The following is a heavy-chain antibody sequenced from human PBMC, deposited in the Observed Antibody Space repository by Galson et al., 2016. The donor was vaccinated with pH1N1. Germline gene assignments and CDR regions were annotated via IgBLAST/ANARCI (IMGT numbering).Heavy chain of an antibody. V-gene: IGHV3-30*03. J-gene: IGHJ6*02. CDR2: ISYNGHDE. Sequence: LRLSCAASGFNFDTFAMHWVRRTPGKGLEWVAFISYNGHDESYADSLKGRFTVSRDNSKNRLYLHMNSLRPDDTGLYYCAREDWSYGDTYYNGMDVWGQGTAVTVSS. D-gene: IGHD1-26*01. CDR1: GFNFDTFA. CDR3: AREDWSYGDTYYNGMDV.